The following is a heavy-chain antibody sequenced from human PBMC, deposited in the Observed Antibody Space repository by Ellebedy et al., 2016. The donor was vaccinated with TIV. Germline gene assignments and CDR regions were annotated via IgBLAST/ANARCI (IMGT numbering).Heavy chain of an antibody. D-gene: IGHD4-17*01. CDR1: RFTFSNYA. J-gene: IGHJ4*02. Sequence: GESLKISCAASRFTFSNYAMHWVRQAPGKGLEWVSGIRNSGGDTHYTESVKGRFTISRDNSKNTMYLQMNSLRVEDTALYFCTKGHPEGRDFGEYTPFYSDCWGQGTLVTVSS. CDR3: TKGHPEGRDFGEYTPFYSDC. CDR2: IRNSGGDT. V-gene: IGHV3-23*01.